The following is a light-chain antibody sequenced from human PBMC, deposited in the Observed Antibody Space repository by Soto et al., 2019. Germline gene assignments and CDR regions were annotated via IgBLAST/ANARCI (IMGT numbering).Light chain of an antibody. V-gene: IGKV3-20*01. CDR2: GAS. CDR3: QQYGSSPPIT. Sequence: EIVLTQSPGTLSLSPGERATLSCRASQSVSSSYLAWYQQKPGQAPTLLIYGASSRATGIPARFSGSGSGTDFTPTISRLEPEDFALYYGQQYGSSPPITFGQGTRLEIK. CDR1: QSVSSSY. J-gene: IGKJ5*01.